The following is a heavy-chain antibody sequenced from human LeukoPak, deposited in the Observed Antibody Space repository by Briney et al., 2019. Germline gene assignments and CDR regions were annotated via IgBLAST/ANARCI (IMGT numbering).Heavy chain of an antibody. V-gene: IGHV1-2*02. D-gene: IGHD3-22*01. Sequence: ASVTVSCKASGYTFTGNYIHWVRQTPGQGREWLGWINPDNGGTKYAQKFQGRVTMTRDTSISTAYMELSSLRSDDTAIYYCARGYSLIVVDACDIWGQGTVVTVSS. CDR3: ARGYSLIVVDACDI. J-gene: IGHJ3*02. CDR2: INPDNGGT. CDR1: GYTFTGNY.